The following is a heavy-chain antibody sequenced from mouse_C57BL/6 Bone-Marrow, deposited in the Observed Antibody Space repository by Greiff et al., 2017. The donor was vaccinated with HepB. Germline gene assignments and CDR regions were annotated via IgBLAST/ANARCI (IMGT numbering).Heavy chain of an antibody. Sequence: QVQLQQSGAELVKPGASVKMSCKASGYTFTTYPIEWMKQNHGKSLEWIGNFHPYNDDTKYNEKFKGKATLTVEKSSSTVYLELSRLTYDDSAVYYCARGYYYYGSKRDYFDYWGQGTTLTVSS. CDR1: GYTFTTYP. D-gene: IGHD1-1*01. V-gene: IGHV1-47*01. CDR3: ARGYYYYGSKRDYFDY. CDR2: FHPYNDDT. J-gene: IGHJ2*01.